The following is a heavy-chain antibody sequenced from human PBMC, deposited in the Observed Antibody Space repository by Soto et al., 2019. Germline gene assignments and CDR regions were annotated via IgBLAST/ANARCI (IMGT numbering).Heavy chain of an antibody. CDR3: ARTDEDGYNLYYFDY. D-gene: IGHD5-12*01. J-gene: IGHJ4*02. CDR1: GGSISSYY. V-gene: IGHV4-59*01. CDR2: IYYSGST. Sequence: TSETLSLTCTVSGGSISSYYWSWIRQPPGKGLEWIGYIYYSGSTNYNPSLKSRVTISVDTSKNQFSLKLSSVTAADTAVYYCARTDEDGYNLYYFDYWGQGTLVTSPQ.